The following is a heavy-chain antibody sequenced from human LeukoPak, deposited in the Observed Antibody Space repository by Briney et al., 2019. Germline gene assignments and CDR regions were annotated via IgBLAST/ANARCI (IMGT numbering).Heavy chain of an antibody. CDR2: IIPIFGTA. D-gene: IGHD3-22*01. V-gene: IGHV1-69*05. CDR1: GGTFSSYA. Sequence: SVKVPCKASGGTFSSYAISWVRQAPGQGLEWMGGIIPIFGTANYAQKFQGRVTITTDGSTSTAYMELSSLRSEDTAVYYCARANEDYYDSSGYSSWFDPWGQGTLVTVSS. J-gene: IGHJ5*02. CDR3: ARANEDYYDSSGYSSWFDP.